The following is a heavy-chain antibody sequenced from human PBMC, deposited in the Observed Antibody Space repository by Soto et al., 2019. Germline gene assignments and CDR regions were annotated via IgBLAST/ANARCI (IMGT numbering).Heavy chain of an antibody. CDR1: GYTFTSYD. V-gene: IGHV1-8*01. Sequence: QVQLVQSGAEVKKPGASVKVSCKASGYTFTSYDINWVRQATGQGLEWMGWMNPNSGNTGYAQKFQGRVTMTRNTSISTAYMELSSLRSDDTAVYYCARRKPSDYCDYYYSYGMDVWGQGTTVTVSS. CDR3: ARRKPSDYCDYYYSYGMDV. CDR2: MNPNSGNT. J-gene: IGHJ6*02. D-gene: IGHD4-17*01.